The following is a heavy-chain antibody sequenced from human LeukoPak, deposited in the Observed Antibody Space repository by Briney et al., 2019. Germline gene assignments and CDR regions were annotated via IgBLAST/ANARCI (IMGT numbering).Heavy chain of an antibody. V-gene: IGHV3-66*01. J-gene: IGHJ4*02. CDR1: GFTVSSNY. Sequence: GGSLRLSCAASGFTVSSNYMSWLRQAQGKGLEWVSVIYSGGSTYYADSVKGRFTISRDNSKNTLYLQMNSLRAEDTAVYYCARDTPSGGLDYWGQGTLVTVSS. CDR2: IYSGGST. D-gene: IGHD3-10*01. CDR3: ARDTPSGGLDY.